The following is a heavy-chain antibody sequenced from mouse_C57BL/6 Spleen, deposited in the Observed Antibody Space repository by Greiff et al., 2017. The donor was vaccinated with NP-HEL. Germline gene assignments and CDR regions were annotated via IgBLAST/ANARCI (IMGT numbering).Heavy chain of an antibody. Sequence: QVQLQQSGAELVRPGASVTLSCKASGYTFTDYEMHWVKQTPVHGLEWIGALDPETGGTAYNQKFKGKAILTADKSSSTAYMELRSLTSEDSAVYYCTRGDGFAMDYWGQGTSVTVSS. D-gene: IGHD2-3*01. CDR1: GYTFTDYE. V-gene: IGHV1-15*01. CDR2: LDPETGGT. J-gene: IGHJ4*01. CDR3: TRGDGFAMDY.